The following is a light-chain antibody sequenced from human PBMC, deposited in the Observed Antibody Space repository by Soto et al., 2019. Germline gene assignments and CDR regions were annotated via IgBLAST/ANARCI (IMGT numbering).Light chain of an antibody. CDR3: QQYNNWPS. CDR2: DIS. CDR1: QPVSRN. Sequence: MRNSPATLSVSPGEIATLSCRASQPVSRNLAWYQQRPGQAPRLLIYDISNRAAGVPARFSGSGSETEFTLTIRSLQSEDFAVYFCQQYNNWPSFGQGTRLEIK. J-gene: IGKJ5*01. V-gene: IGKV3-15*01.